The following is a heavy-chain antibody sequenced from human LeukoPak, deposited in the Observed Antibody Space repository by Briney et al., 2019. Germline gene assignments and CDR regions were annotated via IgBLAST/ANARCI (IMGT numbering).Heavy chain of an antibody. CDR3: AKYARWELPNDY. CDR2: ISSSSSYI. Sequence: GGSLRLSCAASGFTFSSYSMNWVRQAPGKGLEWVSSISSSSSYIYYADSVKGRFTISRDNAKNSLYLQMNSLRAEDTAVYYCAKYARWELPNDYWGQGTLVTVSS. J-gene: IGHJ4*02. CDR1: GFTFSSYS. V-gene: IGHV3-21*01. D-gene: IGHD2-15*01.